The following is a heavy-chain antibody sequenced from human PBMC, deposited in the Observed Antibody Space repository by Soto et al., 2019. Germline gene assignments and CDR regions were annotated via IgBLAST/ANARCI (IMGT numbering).Heavy chain of an antibody. CDR1: GYPFTSYY. D-gene: IGHD3-16*02. CDR2: INPSGGTT. J-gene: IGHJ6*02. Sequence: SVKVSCKASGYPFTSYYIHCVRQAPGQGLEWMGLINPSGGTTAYAQKFQGRVTMTRDTSTSTVYMELSSLRSEYTAVYFCARLSPRYYHYGMDVWGQGTTVTVSS. CDR3: ARLSPRYYHYGMDV. V-gene: IGHV1-46*01.